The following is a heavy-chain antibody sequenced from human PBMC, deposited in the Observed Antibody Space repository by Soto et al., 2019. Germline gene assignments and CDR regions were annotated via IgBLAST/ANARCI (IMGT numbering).Heavy chain of an antibody. CDR1: GYTFTGYY. D-gene: IGHD2-2*01. J-gene: IGHJ6*02. CDR3: ARERYQVISDGMDV. Sequence: ASGKVSCNASGYTFTGYYVHWVREAPGQGLEWMGWINPETGGTSYAQKFQGRVTLSRDTSINTAYLGLSRLRFDDAAVYFCARERYQVISDGMDVWRHGTTFTVSS. V-gene: IGHV1-2*02. CDR2: INPETGGT.